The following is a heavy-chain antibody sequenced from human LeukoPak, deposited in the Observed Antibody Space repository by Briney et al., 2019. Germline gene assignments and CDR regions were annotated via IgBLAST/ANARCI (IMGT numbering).Heavy chain of an antibody. CDR1: GGSFSSHY. J-gene: IGHJ4*02. V-gene: IGHV4-59*08. CDR3: ARLGSGWYGYFDY. Sequence: PSETLSLTCTVSGGSFSSHYWSWIRQPPGKGLEWIGYIYYSGSTNYNPSLKSRVTISVDTSKNQFSLKLSSVTAADTAVYYCARLGSGWYGYFDYWGQGTLVTVSS. D-gene: IGHD6-19*01. CDR2: IYYSGST.